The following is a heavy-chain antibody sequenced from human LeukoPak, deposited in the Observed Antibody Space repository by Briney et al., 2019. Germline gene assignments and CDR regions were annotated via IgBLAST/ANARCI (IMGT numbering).Heavy chain of an antibody. D-gene: IGHD5-18*01. V-gene: IGHV4-4*07. CDR3: ATSGYNYAPFDY. CDR1: GGSIGIYY. J-gene: IGHJ4*02. Sequence: SGTLSLTCTVSGGSIGIYYWNWIRQPAGKGLEWIGRIHTSGSIIYNPSLKSRVTMSLDTSNNQFSLYLSSVTAADTAVYYCATSGYNYAPFDYWGQGTLATVSS. CDR2: IHTSGSI.